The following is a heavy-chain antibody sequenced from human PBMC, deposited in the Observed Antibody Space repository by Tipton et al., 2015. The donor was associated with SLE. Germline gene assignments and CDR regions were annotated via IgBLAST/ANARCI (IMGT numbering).Heavy chain of an antibody. V-gene: IGHV4-38-2*02. CDR3: ARDLKGLGTYNWFDP. CDR1: GYSISSGYY. CDR2: FVQSGST. Sequence: TLSLPCTVSGYSISSGYYWAWIRQPPGKGLEWIGSFVQSGSTYYNPSLKSRVTISVDTSKNQFSLKLSSVTAADTAVYYCARDLKGLGTYNWFDPWGQGTLVTVSS. J-gene: IGHJ5*02. D-gene: IGHD7-27*01.